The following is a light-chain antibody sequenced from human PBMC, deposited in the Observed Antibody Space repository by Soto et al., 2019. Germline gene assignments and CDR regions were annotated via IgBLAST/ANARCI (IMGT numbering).Light chain of an antibody. V-gene: IGLV2-14*03. J-gene: IGLJ2*01. CDR2: DVS. CDR3: NSYTSSSTLV. CDR1: SSDIGGYNY. Sequence: QSALTQPACVSGSPGQSSTISYTGTSSDIGGYNYVSWYQHHPGKAPKLMIYDVSNRPSGVSNRFSGSKSGNTASLTISGLQAEDEADYYCNSYTSSSTLVFGGGTKLTVL.